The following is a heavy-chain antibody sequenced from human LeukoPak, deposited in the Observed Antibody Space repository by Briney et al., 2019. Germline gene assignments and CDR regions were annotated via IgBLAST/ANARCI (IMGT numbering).Heavy chain of an antibody. CDR2: IYYSGST. D-gene: IGHD4-17*01. J-gene: IGHJ4*02. CDR1: GFTFSSYS. V-gene: IGHV4-39*07. CDR3: ARDSARGEVDY. Sequence: GSLRLSCAASGFTFSSYSMNWVRQAPGKGLEWIGSIYYSGSTYYNPSLKSRVTISVDTSKNQFSLKLSSVTAADTAVYYCARDSARGEVDYWGQGTLVTVSS.